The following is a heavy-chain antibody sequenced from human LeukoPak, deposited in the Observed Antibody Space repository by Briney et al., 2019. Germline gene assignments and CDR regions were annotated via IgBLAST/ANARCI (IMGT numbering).Heavy chain of an antibody. D-gene: IGHD3-10*01. CDR1: GFTVSSNS. CDR3: ARDDDGSGKYGQLY. J-gene: IGHJ4*02. V-gene: IGHV3-33*08. Sequence: PGGSLRLSCAASGFTVSSNSVSWVRQAPGKGLEWVAVFWPDGRQKYYVDSVKGRFTVSRDTSQKTVYLQMNSLRAEDTAVYYCARDDDGSGKYGQLYWGQGTLVTVSS. CDR2: FWPDGRQK.